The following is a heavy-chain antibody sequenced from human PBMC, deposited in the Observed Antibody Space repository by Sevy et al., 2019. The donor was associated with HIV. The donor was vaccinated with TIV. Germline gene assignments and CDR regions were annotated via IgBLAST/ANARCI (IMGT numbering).Heavy chain of an antibody. D-gene: IGHD1-26*01. CDR2: ICYNGHI. CDR3: AGENAWGRGYS. CDR1: GGSITSLY. J-gene: IGHJ4*02. V-gene: IGHV4-59*11. Sequence: SETLSLTCTVSGGSITSLYWNWIRQPPGKGLEWIANICYNGHINYNPSLKSRVTLSLDTSKNQLSLRLSSVTAADTAMYYCAGENAWGRGYSWGQGTLVTVSS.